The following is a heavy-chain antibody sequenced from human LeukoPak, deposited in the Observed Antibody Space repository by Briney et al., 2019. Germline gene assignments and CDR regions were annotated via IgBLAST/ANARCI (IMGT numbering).Heavy chain of an antibody. V-gene: IGHV3-74*01. CDR2: IDSDGGST. D-gene: IGHD3-16*01. J-gene: IGHJ5*02. Sequence: PGGSLRLSYAASGFNSSNYWMHWVRQGPGKGLVWVSRIDSDGGSTNYADSVKGRFTISRDSAKNTLYLQMNSLRAEDTAVYYCARGGGSYGWFDPWGQGTLVTVSS. CDR1: GFNSSNYW. CDR3: ARGGGSYGWFDP.